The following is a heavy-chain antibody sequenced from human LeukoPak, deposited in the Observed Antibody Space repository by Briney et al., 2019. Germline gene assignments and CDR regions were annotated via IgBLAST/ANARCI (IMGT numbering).Heavy chain of an antibody. CDR2: ITSSRSTI. Sequence: GGSLRLSCAASGFTFSTYSMHWVRQAPGKGLEWLSHITSSRSTIYYADSVKGRFTISRDNAKNSLYLQMNSLRAEDTAVYYCARSVVMVGGTRWFDPWGQGTLVIVSS. CDR1: GFTFSTYS. J-gene: IGHJ5*02. D-gene: IGHD2-15*01. CDR3: ARSVVMVGGTRWFDP. V-gene: IGHV3-48*04.